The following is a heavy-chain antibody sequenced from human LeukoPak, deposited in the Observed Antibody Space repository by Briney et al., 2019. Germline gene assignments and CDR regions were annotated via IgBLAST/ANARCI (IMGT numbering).Heavy chain of an antibody. D-gene: IGHD6-19*01. CDR1: GLTFSSYS. J-gene: IGHJ4*02. CDR2: ISAGGSP. CDR3: AREQWLDC. V-gene: IGHV3-53*01. Sequence: PGGSLRLSCAASGLTFSSYSVNWVRQAPGKGLEWASVISAGGSPYYPDSVKGRFTISRDDSKNTLYLQMNILRAEDTAVYFCAREQWLDCWGQGTLVTVSS.